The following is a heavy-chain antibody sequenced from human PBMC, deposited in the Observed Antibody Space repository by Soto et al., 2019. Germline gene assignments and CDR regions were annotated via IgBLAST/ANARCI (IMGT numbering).Heavy chain of an antibody. V-gene: IGHV3-33*08. J-gene: IGHJ4*02. D-gene: IGHD5-18*01. CDR2: IWYDGSNQ. CDR3: AGGYSYSPGFYFDY. CDR1: GFTFSSYA. Sequence: QVQLVESGGGVVQPGRSLRLSCAASGFTFSSYAMHWVSQAPGKGLEWVAVIWYDGSNQYYADSVKGRITISRDNSKNTLYLQMNSLRAEDTAVYYCAGGYSYSPGFYFDYWGQGALVTVAS.